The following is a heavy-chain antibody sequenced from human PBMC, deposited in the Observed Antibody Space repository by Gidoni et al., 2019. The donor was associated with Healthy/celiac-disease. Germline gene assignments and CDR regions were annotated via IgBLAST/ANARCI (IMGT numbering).Heavy chain of an antibody. Sequence: QVQLVESGGGVVQPGRSLRLSCAATWFTFSSYGMHWVRQAPGSGREWVAVIWYDGSNNYYADSVKGRFTISRDNSKNTLYLQMNSLRAEDTAVYYCARDEGSYRYWGQGTLVTVSS. CDR2: IWYDGSNN. CDR1: WFTFSSYG. CDR3: ARDEGSYRY. D-gene: IGHD3-16*02. J-gene: IGHJ4*02. V-gene: IGHV3-33*01.